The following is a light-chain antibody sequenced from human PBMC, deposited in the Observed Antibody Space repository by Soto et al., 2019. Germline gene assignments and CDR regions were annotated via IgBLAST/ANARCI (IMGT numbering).Light chain of an antibody. CDR1: QSVLHSSNNKNY. V-gene: IGKV4-1*01. J-gene: IGKJ2*01. Sequence: DIVMTQSPDSLAVSLGERATINCKSSQSVLHSSNNKNYLAWYQQKPGQPPKLLIYWASTRESGVPDRFSGGGSGKDFPLTISSLQAEDGAVYYCKQYYILYTLARGTKLETK. CDR2: WAS. CDR3: KQYYILYT.